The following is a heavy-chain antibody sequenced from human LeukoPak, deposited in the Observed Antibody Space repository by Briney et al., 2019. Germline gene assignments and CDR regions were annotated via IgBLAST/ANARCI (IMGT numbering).Heavy chain of an antibody. CDR2: IIPILGIA. J-gene: IGHJ4*02. CDR1: GGTLSSYA. V-gene: IGHV1-69*04. Sequence: SVKVSCKASGGTLSSYAISWVRQAPGQGLEWMGRIIPILGIANYAQKFQGRVTITADKSTSTAYMELSSLRSEDTAVYYCAREDHGDFIGYWGQETLVTVSS. D-gene: IGHD4-17*01. CDR3: AREDHGDFIGY.